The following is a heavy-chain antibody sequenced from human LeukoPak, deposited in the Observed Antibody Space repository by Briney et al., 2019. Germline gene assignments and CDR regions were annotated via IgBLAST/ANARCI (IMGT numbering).Heavy chain of an antibody. Sequence: PGGSLRLSCTASGFTFGDYAMSWVRQAPGKGLEWVGFIRSKAYCGTTEYAASVKGRFTISRDDSKSIAYLQMNSLKTEDTAVYYCTRNEAKYYDFWSGYSSGPFDYWGQGTLVTVSS. J-gene: IGHJ4*02. CDR3: TRNEAKYYDFWSGYSSGPFDY. D-gene: IGHD3-3*01. CDR1: GFTFGDYA. CDR2: IRSKAYCGTT. V-gene: IGHV3-49*04.